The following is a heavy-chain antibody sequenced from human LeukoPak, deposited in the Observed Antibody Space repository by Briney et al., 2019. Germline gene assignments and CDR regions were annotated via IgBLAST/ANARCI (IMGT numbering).Heavy chain of an antibody. V-gene: IGHV3-66*02. CDR3: VTSTGQQFIPYDY. D-gene: IGHD6-13*01. CDR1: GFNVSSNY. Sequence: QTGGSLRLSCAASGFNVSSNYMTWIRQALGKGLEWVSLIYGADAAYYAESVRGRFMISRDNLKNTLFLQMNSLRVEDTAVYYCVTSTGQQFIPYDYWGQGTHVTVSS. CDR2: IYGADAA. J-gene: IGHJ4*02.